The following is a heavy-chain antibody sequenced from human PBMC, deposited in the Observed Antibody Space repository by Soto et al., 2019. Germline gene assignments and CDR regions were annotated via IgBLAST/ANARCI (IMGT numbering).Heavy chain of an antibody. CDR3: AQLWFGELWHGMDV. Sequence: SVKAFCKASGGDFNSSTIGWVRQAPGQGPEWMGTIIPILDVAKNAQKFQGRVTISADKSASTVYMELRSLRSDDTAVYYCAQLWFGELWHGMDVWGQGTTVTVS. J-gene: IGHJ6*02. CDR1: GGDFNSST. D-gene: IGHD3-10*01. V-gene: IGHV1-69*02. CDR2: IIPILDVA.